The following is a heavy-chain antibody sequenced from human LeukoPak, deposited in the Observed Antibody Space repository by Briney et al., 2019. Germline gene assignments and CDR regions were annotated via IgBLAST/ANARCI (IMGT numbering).Heavy chain of an antibody. Sequence: SETLSLTCTVSGYSISSGYYWGWIRQPPGKGLEWIGSIYHSGSTYYNPSLKSRVTISVDTSKNRFSLKLSSVTAADTAVYYCARGRYLIVVVIEDWFDPWGQGTTVTVSS. CDR1: GYSISSGYY. V-gene: IGHV4-38-2*02. D-gene: IGHD3-22*01. CDR2: IYHSGST. CDR3: ARGRYLIVVVIEDWFDP. J-gene: IGHJ5*01.